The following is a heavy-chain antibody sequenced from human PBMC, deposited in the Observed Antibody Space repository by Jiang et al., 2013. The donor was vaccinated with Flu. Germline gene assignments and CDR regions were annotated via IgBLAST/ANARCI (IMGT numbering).Heavy chain of an antibody. Sequence: VQLVESGGGLVKPGGSLRLSCAASGFTFSSYSMNWVRQAPGKGLEWVSSISSSSSYIYYADSVKGRFTISRDNAKNSLYLQMNSLRAEDTAVYYCARLVVAATYYFDYWGQGPWSPSPQ. J-gene: IGHJ4*02. D-gene: IGHD2-15*01. V-gene: IGHV3-21*01. CDR1: GFTFSSYS. CDR2: ISSSSSYI. CDR3: ARLVVAATYYFDY.